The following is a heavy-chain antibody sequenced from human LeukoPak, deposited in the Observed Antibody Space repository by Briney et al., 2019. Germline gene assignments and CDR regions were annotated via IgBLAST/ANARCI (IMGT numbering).Heavy chain of an antibody. J-gene: IGHJ3*02. D-gene: IGHD3-22*01. V-gene: IGHV4-34*01. Sequence: SETLSLTCAVYGGSFSGYYWSWIRQPPGKGLEWIGEINHSGSTNYNQSLKSRVTISVDTSKNQFSLKLSSVTATDTAVYYCARVSGITMIVVLISDAFDIWGQGTMVTVSS. CDR1: GGSFSGYY. CDR2: INHSGST. CDR3: ARVSGITMIVVLISDAFDI.